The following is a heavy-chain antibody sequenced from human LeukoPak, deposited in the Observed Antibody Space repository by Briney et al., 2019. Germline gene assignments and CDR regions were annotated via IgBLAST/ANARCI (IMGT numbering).Heavy chain of an antibody. V-gene: IGHV3-30*02. D-gene: IGHD4-17*01. CDR1: GFIFGSYG. CDR2: TPYHGVSR. CDR3: AKDRHGDYTSDY. Sequence: PGGSLRLSCAASGFIFGSYGMHWVRQAPGKGLEWVVFTPYHGVSRYYTESVKGRFTISRDNSKSTLYLQMNSLRIEDTAVYYCAKDRHGDYTSDYWGQGTLVIVSS. J-gene: IGHJ4*02.